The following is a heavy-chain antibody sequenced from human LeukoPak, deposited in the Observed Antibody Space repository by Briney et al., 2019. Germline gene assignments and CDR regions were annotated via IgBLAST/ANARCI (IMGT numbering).Heavy chain of an antibody. Sequence: PSETLSLTCAVYGGSFSGYYWSWIRQPPGKGLEWIGTVHHSGTTYYNPSLKSRVTISVDTSNSQFSLRLSSVTAADTAVYYCARVEFDGVAAAGSLDYWGQGILVTVSS. V-gene: IGHV4-34*01. D-gene: IGHD6-13*01. CDR2: VHHSGTT. CDR3: ARVEFDGVAAAGSLDY. CDR1: GGSFSGYY. J-gene: IGHJ4*02.